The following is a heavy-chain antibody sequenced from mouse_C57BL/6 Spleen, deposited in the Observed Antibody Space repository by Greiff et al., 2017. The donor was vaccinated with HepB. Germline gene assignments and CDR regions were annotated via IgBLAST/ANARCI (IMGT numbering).Heavy chain of an antibody. Sequence: QVQLQQSGPGLVAPSQSLSITCTVSGFSLTSYAISWVRQPPGKGLEWLGVIWTGGGTNYNSALKSRLSISKDNSKSQVFLKMNSLQTDDTARYYCARNSDDYDGGSYAMDYWGQGTSVTVSS. D-gene: IGHD2-4*01. J-gene: IGHJ4*01. CDR3: ARNSDDYDGGSYAMDY. CDR2: IWTGGGT. CDR1: GFSLTSYA. V-gene: IGHV2-9-1*01.